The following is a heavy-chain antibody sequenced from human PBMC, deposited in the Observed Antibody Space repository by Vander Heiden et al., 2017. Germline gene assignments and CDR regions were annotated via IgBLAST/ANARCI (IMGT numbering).Heavy chain of an antibody. Sequence: QVQLVQSGAEVKKPGASVKVSCKASGYTFTSYYMHWVRQAPGQGLEWMGILNPSAGGTSYAQNCQGRVTMTRDTSTSTVYMELSSLRSEDTAIYYCARGGRVYDYLWGPGDYWGQGTLVTVSS. V-gene: IGHV1-46*03. D-gene: IGHD3-16*01. CDR2: LNPSAGGT. CDR3: ARGGRVYDYLWGPGDY. J-gene: IGHJ4*02. CDR1: GYTFTSYY.